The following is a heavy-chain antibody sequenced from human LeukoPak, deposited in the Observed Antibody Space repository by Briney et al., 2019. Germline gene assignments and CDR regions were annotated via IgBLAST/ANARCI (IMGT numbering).Heavy chain of an antibody. Sequence: GGSLRLSCSVSGFTFSDYEVNWVRQAPGKGLEWISYISSSGTSIYYATSVNGRFTVSSDNANHTVHLQINTLRAADTLLYYCAREAASCGGDCLDYWGQGTLVTVSS. D-gene: IGHD2-21*01. V-gene: IGHV3-48*03. CDR1: GFTFSDYE. J-gene: IGHJ4*02. CDR2: ISSSGTSI. CDR3: AREAASCGGDCLDY.